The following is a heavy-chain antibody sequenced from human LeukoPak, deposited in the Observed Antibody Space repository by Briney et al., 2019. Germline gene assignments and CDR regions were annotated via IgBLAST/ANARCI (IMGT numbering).Heavy chain of an antibody. Sequence: GGSPRLSCAASGFTFSSYSMNWVRQAPGKGLEWVSSISSSSSYIYYADSVKGRFTISRDNAKNSLYLQMNSLRAEDTAVYYCARGGAHDYGDYWGQGTLVTVSS. CDR1: GFTFSSYS. J-gene: IGHJ4*02. CDR3: ARGGAHDYGDY. V-gene: IGHV3-21*01. CDR2: ISSSSSYI.